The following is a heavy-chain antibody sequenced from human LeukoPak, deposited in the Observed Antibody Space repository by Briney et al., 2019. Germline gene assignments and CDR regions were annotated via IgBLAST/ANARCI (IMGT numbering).Heavy chain of an antibody. J-gene: IGHJ3*02. CDR1: GFTFDDYG. CDR2: ISGSGGST. V-gene: IGHV3-23*01. D-gene: IGHD6-13*01. CDR3: AKGSSSYYFAFDI. Sequence: GGSLRLSCAASGFTFDDYGMSWVRQAPGKGLEWVSGISGSGGSTYYADSVKGRFTISRDNSKNTLYLQMNSLRAEDTAVYYCAKGSSSYYFAFDIWGQGTMVTVSS.